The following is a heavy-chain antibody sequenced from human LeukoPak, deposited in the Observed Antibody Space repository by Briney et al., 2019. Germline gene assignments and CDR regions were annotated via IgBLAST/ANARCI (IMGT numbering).Heavy chain of an antibody. V-gene: IGHV1-69*04. CDR1: GGTFSRYA. Sequence: SVKVSCKASGGTFSRYAISWVRQAPGQGLEWMGRFIPILGIGNYAQKFQGRVTITADKSTSTAYMELSSLRSEDTAVYYCARDCSRYCSSTSCCFRSNWFDPWGQGTLVTVSS. D-gene: IGHD2-2*01. J-gene: IGHJ5*02. CDR3: ARDCSRYCSSTSCCFRSNWFDP. CDR2: FIPILGIG.